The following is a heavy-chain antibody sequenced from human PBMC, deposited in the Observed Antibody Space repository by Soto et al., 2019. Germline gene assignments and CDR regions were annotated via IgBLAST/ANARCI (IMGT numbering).Heavy chain of an antibody. D-gene: IGHD5-12*01. CDR2: INPNSGGT. J-gene: IGHJ6*02. CDR3: ARDSGYDRPYYYYGMYV. CDR1: GYTFTGYY. V-gene: IGHV1-2*04. Sequence: ASVKVSCKASGYTFTGYYMHWVRQAPGQGLEWMGWINPNSGGTNYAQKFQGWVTMTRDTSISTAYMELSRLRSDDTAVYYCARDSGYDRPYYYYGMYVWGQGTTVTVSS.